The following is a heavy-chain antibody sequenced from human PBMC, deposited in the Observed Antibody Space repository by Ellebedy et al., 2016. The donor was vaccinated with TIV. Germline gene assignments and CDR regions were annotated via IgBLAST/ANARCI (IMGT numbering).Heavy chain of an antibody. CDR2: IYYSGST. D-gene: IGHD3-22*01. CDR3: ARTYYDSSGYYNGVDKDYYYYGMDV. V-gene: IGHV4-59*08. CDR1: GGSISSYY. Sequence: MPSETLSLTYTVSGGSISSYYWSWIRQPPGTGLEWIGYIYYSGSTNYNPSLKSRVTMSVDTSKNQFSLKLSSVTAADTAVYYCARTYYDSSGYYNGVDKDYYYYGMDVWGQGTTVTVSS. J-gene: IGHJ6*02.